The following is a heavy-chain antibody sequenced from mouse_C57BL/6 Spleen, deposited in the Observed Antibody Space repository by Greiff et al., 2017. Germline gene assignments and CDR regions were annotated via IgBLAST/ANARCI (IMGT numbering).Heavy chain of an antibody. D-gene: IGHD1-1*01. V-gene: IGHV5-16*01. Sequence: DVKLQESEGGLVQPGSSMKLSCTASGFTFSDYYMAWVRQVPEKGLEWVANINYDGSSTYYLDSLKSRFIISRDNAKNILYLQMSSLKSEDTATYYCARERGYYYGSIWYFDVWGTGTTVTVSS. CDR3: ARERGYYYGSIWYFDV. J-gene: IGHJ1*03. CDR2: INYDGSST. CDR1: GFTFSDYY.